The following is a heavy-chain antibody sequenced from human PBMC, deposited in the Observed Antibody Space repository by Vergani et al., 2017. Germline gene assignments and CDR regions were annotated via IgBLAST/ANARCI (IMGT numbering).Heavy chain of an antibody. CDR3: ARTYGGYFDY. CDR2: ISSSSSTI. Sequence: EVQLVESGGGLVQPGGSLRLSCAASGFTFSRYSMNWVRQAPGKGLEWVSYISSSSSTIYYADSVKARFTISRDNAKNSLYLQMNSLRDEDTAGYYCARTYGGYFDYGGQGTLVTVSS. D-gene: IGHD2-8*01. CDR1: GFTFSRYS. V-gene: IGHV3-48*02. J-gene: IGHJ4*02.